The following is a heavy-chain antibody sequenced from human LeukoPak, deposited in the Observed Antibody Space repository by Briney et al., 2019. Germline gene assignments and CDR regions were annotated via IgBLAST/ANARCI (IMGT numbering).Heavy chain of an antibody. D-gene: IGHD1-1*01. CDR1: GYTLTSYG. J-gene: IGHJ4*02. CDR3: ARDGGDWNDENFDG. Sequence: ASVKVSCKASGYTLTSYGISWVRHAPGQGLEWMGWSSAYNGDTNYAQKRQGTDTTTTDTSTSTPYTERWSPRAPDTPAYNTARDGGDWNDENFDGWGQGTLVTVSA. V-gene: IGHV1-18*01. CDR2: SSAYNGDT.